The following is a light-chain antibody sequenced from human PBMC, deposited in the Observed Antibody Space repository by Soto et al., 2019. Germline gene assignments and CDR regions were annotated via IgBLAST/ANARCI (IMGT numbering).Light chain of an antibody. CDR1: QSINRW. CDR3: QHPKWT. Sequence: GDRVTITCRASQSINRWLDWYQQKPGKAPKLLIYDASSLESGVPSRFSGSGSGTDFTLTITSLQPDDFATYYCQHPKWTFCQGTKVEIK. V-gene: IGKV1-5*01. CDR2: DAS. J-gene: IGKJ1*01.